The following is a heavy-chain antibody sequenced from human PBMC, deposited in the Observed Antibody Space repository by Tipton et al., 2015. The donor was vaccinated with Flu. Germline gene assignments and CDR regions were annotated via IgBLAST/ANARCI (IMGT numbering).Heavy chain of an antibody. D-gene: IGHD6-13*01. V-gene: IGHV3-21*01. CDR3: ARARIAAAGTPLDY. J-gene: IGHJ4*02. CDR2: ISSSGSTI. CDR1: GFTFSSYS. Sequence: QLVQSGGGLVKPGGSLRLSCAASGFTFSSYSMNWVRQAPGKGLEWVSSISSSGSTIYYADSVKGRFTISRDNAKNSLYLQMNSLRAEDTAVYYCARARIAAAGTPLDYWGQGTLVTVSS.